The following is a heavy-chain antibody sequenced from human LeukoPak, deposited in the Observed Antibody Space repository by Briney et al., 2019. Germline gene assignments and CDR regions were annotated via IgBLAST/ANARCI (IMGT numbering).Heavy chain of an antibody. Sequence: GGSLRLSCAASGFTLSSYNMNWVRQAPGKGLEWVSYISNSSSTIYYAASVKGRFTISRDNAENSLYLQMNSLRAEDTAVYYCARLAGIWFGEPDYDAFDIRGQGTMVTVSS. V-gene: IGHV3-48*01. D-gene: IGHD3-10*01. CDR2: ISNSSSTI. CDR3: ARLAGIWFGEPDYDAFDI. CDR1: GFTLSSYN. J-gene: IGHJ3*02.